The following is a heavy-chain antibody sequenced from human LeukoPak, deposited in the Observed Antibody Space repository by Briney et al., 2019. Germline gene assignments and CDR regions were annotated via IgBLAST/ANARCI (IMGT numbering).Heavy chain of an antibody. CDR3: ARGTWDTAMVLDY. J-gene: IGHJ4*02. CDR1: GGSTSSGGYY. V-gene: IGHV4-39*07. CDR2: INHSGST. Sequence: PSETLSLTCTVSGGSTSSGGYYWSWIRLYPGKGLEWIGEINHSGSTNYNPSLKSRVTISVDTSKNQFSLKLSSVTAADTAVYYCARGTWDTAMVLDYWGQGTLVTVSS. D-gene: IGHD5-18*01.